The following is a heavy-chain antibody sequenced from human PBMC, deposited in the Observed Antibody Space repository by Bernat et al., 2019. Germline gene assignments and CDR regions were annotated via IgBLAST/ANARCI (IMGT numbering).Heavy chain of an antibody. CDR2: VRGYGGQA. CDR1: GFPFIDYA. J-gene: IGHJ4*02. V-gene: IGHV3-23*04. Sequence: DVQLVESGGGLVQPGGSLRLSCAASGFPFIDYAMTWVRQPPGKGLEWVSGVRGYGGQADYAGSVKGRFTVYRDNSKNTLSVQMNGLTAEDTAIYYCAKARGSGSSYYNFDRWGQGVLVTVSS. CDR3: AKARGSGSSYYNFDR. D-gene: IGHD3-10*01.